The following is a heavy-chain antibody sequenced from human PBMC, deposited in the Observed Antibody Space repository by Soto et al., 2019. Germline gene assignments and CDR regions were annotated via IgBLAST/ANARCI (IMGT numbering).Heavy chain of an antibody. CDR3: ARHFQGPRVYSSYAFEI. V-gene: IGHV5-10-1*01. CDR2: IDPSDSYT. CDR1: GYRFGSQW. D-gene: IGHD6-6*01. J-gene: IGHJ3*02. Sequence: GESLKISCKGSGYRFGSQWISWVRQVPGKGLEWMGRIDPSDSYTSYSPSFQGHVTISTDNSISTAYLQWSSLKASDTAMYYCARHFQGPRVYSSYAFEIWGQGTMVTVSS.